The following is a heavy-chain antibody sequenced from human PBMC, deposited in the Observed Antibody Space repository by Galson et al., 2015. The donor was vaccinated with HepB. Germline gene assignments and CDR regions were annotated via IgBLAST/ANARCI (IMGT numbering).Heavy chain of an antibody. Sequence: SVKVSCKASGYTFTSYGISWVRQAPGQGLEWMGWISAYNGNTNYAQKLQGRVTMTTDTSTSTAYMELRSLRSDDTAMYYCAKTLTSPDAFDIWGQGTMVTVSS. CDR3: AKTLTSPDAFDI. CDR2: ISAYNGNT. D-gene: IGHD4/OR15-4a*01. V-gene: IGHV1-18*01. CDR1: GYTFTSYG. J-gene: IGHJ3*02.